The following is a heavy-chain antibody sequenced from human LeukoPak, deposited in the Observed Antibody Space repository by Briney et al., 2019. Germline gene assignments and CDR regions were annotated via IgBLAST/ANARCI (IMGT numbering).Heavy chain of an antibody. CDR3: TTEGGSLVHFRDY. CDR1: GFTFSDYY. CDR2: IKSKTDGGTT. Sequence: PGGSLRLSCAASGFTFSDYYMSWVRQAPGKGLEWVGRIKSKTDGGTTDYAAPVKGRFTISRDDSKNTLYLQMNSLKTEDTAVYYCTTEGGSLVHFRDYWGQGTLVTVSS. D-gene: IGHD3-3*02. J-gene: IGHJ4*02. V-gene: IGHV3-15*01.